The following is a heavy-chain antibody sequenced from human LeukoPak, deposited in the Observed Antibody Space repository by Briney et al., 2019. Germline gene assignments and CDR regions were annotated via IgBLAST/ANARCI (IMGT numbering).Heavy chain of an antibody. CDR2: ISAYNGNT. Sequence: ASVKVSCKASGYTFTSYGISWVRQAPGQGLEWMGWISAYNGNTNYAQKLQGRVTMTTDTSTSTAYMELRSLRSDDTAVYYCARVENYDFWSGSLMGFDYWGQGTLVTVSS. V-gene: IGHV1-18*01. CDR1: GYTFTSYG. CDR3: ARVENYDFWSGSLMGFDY. J-gene: IGHJ4*02. D-gene: IGHD3-3*01.